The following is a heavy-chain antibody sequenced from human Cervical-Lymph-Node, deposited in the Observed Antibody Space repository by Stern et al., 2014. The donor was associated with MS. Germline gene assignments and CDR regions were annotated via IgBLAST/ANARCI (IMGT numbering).Heavy chain of an antibody. Sequence: QVQLVQSGAAVKKPGSSVKVSCQTSGDTFTSHSITWVRQAPGQGLEWMGGLLPIFGTTNHTQKFRDTVTITADASTNTVYMELNSLTSEDTAVYFCARAGGSTVGYYVDYWGQGTLVTVSS. V-gene: IGHV1-69*01. J-gene: IGHJ4*02. CDR1: GDTFTSHS. CDR2: LLPIFGTT. D-gene: IGHD1-26*01. CDR3: ARAGGSTVGYYVDY.